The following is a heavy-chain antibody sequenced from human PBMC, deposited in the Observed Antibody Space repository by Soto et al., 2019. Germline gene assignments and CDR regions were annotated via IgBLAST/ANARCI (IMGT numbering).Heavy chain of an antibody. CDR3: EKELAIHNWNYEEGLFDY. V-gene: IGHV3-30*18. CDR1: GFTFISDG. D-gene: IGHD1-7*01. J-gene: IGHJ4*01. CDR2: ISYDGSNK. Sequence: QVQLVESGGGVVQPWRSLRLSCAASGFTFISDGMHWVRQAPGKGLEWVAVISYDGSNKYYADYVKGRFTITRDNSKNNLFLRMDILRAVDTAVYYCEKELAIHNWNYEEGLFDYWGHGALVTVSS.